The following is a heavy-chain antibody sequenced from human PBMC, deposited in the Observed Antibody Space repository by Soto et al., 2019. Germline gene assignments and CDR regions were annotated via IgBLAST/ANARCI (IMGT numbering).Heavy chain of an antibody. CDR1: GYSFTSYW. CDR3: AREYSSTWYIDY. D-gene: IGHD6-13*01. J-gene: IGHJ4*02. CDR2: IYPGDSDT. Sequence: PGESLKISCKGSGYSFTSYWIAWVRQMPGKGLEWMGIIYPGDSDTRYSPTFQGQVTISADKSISTAYLQRSSLKASDTAMYYCAREYSSTWYIDYWGQGTLVTVSS. V-gene: IGHV5-51*01.